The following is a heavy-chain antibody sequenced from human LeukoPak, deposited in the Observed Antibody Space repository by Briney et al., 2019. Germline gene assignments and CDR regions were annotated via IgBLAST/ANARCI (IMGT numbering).Heavy chain of an antibody. Sequence: PGGSLRLSCAASGFTFSSYWMRWVRQAPGKGLEWVANINQDGSQKYYVDSVKGRFTISRDNAKNSLYLQMNSLRAEDTAVYYCAKVGRYFDTPRLYYYYYYMDVWGKGTTVTVSS. CDR1: GFTFSSYW. V-gene: IGHV3-7*05. CDR2: INQDGSQK. D-gene: IGHD3-9*01. J-gene: IGHJ6*03. CDR3: AKVGRYFDTPRLYYYYYYMDV.